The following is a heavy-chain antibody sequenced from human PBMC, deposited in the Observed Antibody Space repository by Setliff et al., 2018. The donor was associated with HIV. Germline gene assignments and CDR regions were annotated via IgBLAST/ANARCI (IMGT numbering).Heavy chain of an antibody. Sequence: PGESLKISCEASGFTFSTYSMNWVRQAPGKGLEWVSSISSSSRSKYYADSVKGRFTISRDNAKNSLYLQMNSLRAEDTALYYCATHRVGQRPWLSDFWGQGTLVTVSS. CDR1: GFTFSTYS. CDR3: ATHRVGQRPWLSDF. D-gene: IGHD5-12*01. J-gene: IGHJ4*02. V-gene: IGHV3-21*04. CDR2: ISSSSRSK.